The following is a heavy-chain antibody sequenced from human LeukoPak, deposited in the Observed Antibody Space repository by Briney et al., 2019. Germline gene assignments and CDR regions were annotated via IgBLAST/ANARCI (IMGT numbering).Heavy chain of an antibody. CDR2: IKGGGTIT. V-gene: IGHV3-74*01. D-gene: IGHD1-26*01. Sequence: PGGALRLSSADPGVTFSTYWLHWVRPALREGRGWVSRIKGGGTITRHADSVRGRFNIPRENAKNTLYLQMNSLRPEDTAVYYCARVVGSTMRAPFDFWGQGMLVTVSS. J-gene: IGHJ4*02. CDR3: ARVVGSTMRAPFDF. CDR1: GVTFSTYW.